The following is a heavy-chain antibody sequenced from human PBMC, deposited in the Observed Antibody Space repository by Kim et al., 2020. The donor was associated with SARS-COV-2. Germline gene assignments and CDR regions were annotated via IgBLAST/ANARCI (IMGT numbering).Heavy chain of an antibody. Sequence: GGSLRLSCAASGFTFSSYAMSWVRQAPGKGLEWVSAISGSGGSTYYADSVKGRFTISRDNSKNTLYLQMNSLRAEDTAVYYCAKVDRYYYDSSGYWRPYGMDVWGQGTTVTVSS. CDR3: AKVDRYYYDSSGYWRPYGMDV. CDR2: ISGSGGST. D-gene: IGHD3-22*01. V-gene: IGHV3-23*01. CDR1: GFTFSSYA. J-gene: IGHJ6*02.